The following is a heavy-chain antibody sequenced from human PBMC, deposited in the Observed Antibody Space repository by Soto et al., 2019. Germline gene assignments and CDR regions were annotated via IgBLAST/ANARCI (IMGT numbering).Heavy chain of an antibody. CDR1: GYTFTSYY. J-gene: IGHJ3*02. CDR2: INPSGGST. D-gene: IGHD6-19*01. V-gene: IGHV1-46*01. CDR3: AREGGPGIAVAGALRAFDI. Sequence: AASVKVSCKASGYTFTSYYMHWVRQAPGQGLEWMGIINPSGGSTSYAQKFQGRVTMTRDTSTSTVYMELSSLRSEDTAVYYCAREGGPGIAVAGALRAFDIWGQGTMVTVSS.